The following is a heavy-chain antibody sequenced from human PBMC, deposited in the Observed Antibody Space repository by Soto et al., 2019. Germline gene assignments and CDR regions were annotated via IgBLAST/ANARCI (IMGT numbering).Heavy chain of an antibody. CDR2: IYSGGST. Sequence: PGGSLRLSCAASGFTVSSNYMSWVRQAPGKXLEWVSVIYSGGSTYYADSVKGRFTISRDNSKNTLYLQMNSLRAEDTAVYYCARDLSVPGYCSGGSCFFDAFDIWGQGTMVTVSS. J-gene: IGHJ3*02. V-gene: IGHV3-53*01. D-gene: IGHD2-15*01. CDR3: ARDLSVPGYCSGGSCFFDAFDI. CDR1: GFTVSSNY.